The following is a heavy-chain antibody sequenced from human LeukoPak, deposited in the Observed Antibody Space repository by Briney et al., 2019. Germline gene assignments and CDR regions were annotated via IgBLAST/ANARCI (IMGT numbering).Heavy chain of an antibody. CDR1: GFPFGDYT. CDR2: VRTNPYGGTT. D-gene: IGHD3-16*02. Sequence: KSGGSLRLSCTTSGFPFGDYTMTWFRQAPGKELEWVGFVRTNPYGGTTEYAASVKGRFTISRDDSESIAYLQMNSLRTEDTALYYCSRGSPYDYVWGSYRYTYFDSWGQGTLVTVSS. CDR3: SRGSPYDYVWGSYRYTYFDS. J-gene: IGHJ4*02. V-gene: IGHV3-49*05.